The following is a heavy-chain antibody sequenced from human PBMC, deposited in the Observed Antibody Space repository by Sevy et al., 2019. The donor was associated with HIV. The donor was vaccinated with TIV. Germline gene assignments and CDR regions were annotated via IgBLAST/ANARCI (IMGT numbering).Heavy chain of an antibody. Sequence: GGSLRLSCAASGFSFSDCYVSWIRQAPGKGLEWVSYISGISTYTNYADSVKGRFTISRDNAKNSMYLQLNSLRAEDTAVYYCARRAGNWDYFDYWGQGTLVTVSS. CDR3: ARRAGNWDYFDY. J-gene: IGHJ4*02. D-gene: IGHD7-27*01. V-gene: IGHV3-11*06. CDR2: ISGISTYT. CDR1: GFSFSDCY.